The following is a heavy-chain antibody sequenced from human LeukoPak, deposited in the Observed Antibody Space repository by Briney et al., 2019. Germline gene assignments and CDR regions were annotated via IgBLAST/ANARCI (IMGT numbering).Heavy chain of an antibody. V-gene: IGHV3-23*01. CDR3: AKDRGGSGSYYYSAFDI. J-gene: IGHJ3*02. D-gene: IGHD3-10*01. CDR1: GFTFSSYA. Sequence: GGSLRLSCAASGFTFSSYAMSWVRHAPGKGLEWVSGISGSGGSTYYADSVKGRFTISRDNSKNTLYLEMNSLGADDTAVYYCAKDRGGSGSYYYSAFDIWGQGTMVTVSS. CDR2: ISGSGGST.